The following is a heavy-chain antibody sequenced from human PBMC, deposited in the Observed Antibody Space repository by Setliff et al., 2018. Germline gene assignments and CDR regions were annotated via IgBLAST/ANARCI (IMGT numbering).Heavy chain of an antibody. CDR2: INGDATIA. CDR3: ARHLGLQGRIILGC. CDR1: SFNLANYA. V-gene: IGHV3-74*01. J-gene: IGHJ4*02. Sequence: ETLSLSCVASSFNLANYAVTWVRQAPGKGLEWVSRINGDATIAHYADSVKGRFTISRDNAKNSLFLQMNSLRAEDTALYYCARHLGLQGRIILGCWGQGILVTVSS. D-gene: IGHD1-26*01.